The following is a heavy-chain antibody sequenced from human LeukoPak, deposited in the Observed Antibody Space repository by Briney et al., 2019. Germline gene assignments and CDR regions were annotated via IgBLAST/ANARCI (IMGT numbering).Heavy chain of an antibody. D-gene: IGHD3-3*01. V-gene: IGHV4-34*01. Sequence: SETLSLTCAVYGGSFSGYYWSWIRQPPGKGLEWIGEINHSGSTNYNPSLKSRVTISVDTSKNQFSLKLSSVTAADTAVYYCAGPHDFWSGYYLNYWGQGTLVTVSS. CDR2: INHSGST. CDR3: AGPHDFWSGYYLNY. CDR1: GGSFSGYY. J-gene: IGHJ4*02.